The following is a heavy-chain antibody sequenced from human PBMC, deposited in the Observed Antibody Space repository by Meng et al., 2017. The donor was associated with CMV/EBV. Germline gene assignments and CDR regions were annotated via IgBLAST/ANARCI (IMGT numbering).Heavy chain of an antibody. Sequence: GSLRLSCTVSGVSISSYYWSWIRQPPGKGLEWIGHIYYSGSINYNPSLKSRITMSVDTTKNQFSLKLSSVTAADTAVYYCASRYSGTYYREFDYWGQGTMVTVSS. CDR3: ASRYSGTYYREFDY. CDR1: GVSISSYY. V-gene: IGHV4-59*01. J-gene: IGHJ4*02. D-gene: IGHD1-26*01. CDR2: IYYSGSI.